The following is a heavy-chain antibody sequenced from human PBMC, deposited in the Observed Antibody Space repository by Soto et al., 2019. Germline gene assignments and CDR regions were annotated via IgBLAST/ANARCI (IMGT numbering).Heavy chain of an antibody. CDR3: ARDPAIYSGKFDYGLDV. V-gene: IGHV3-48*03. J-gene: IGHJ6*02. Sequence: GGCLRLSCAVSGFTFCSYEMNWVRQAPGKGLEWVSYIGTSGKTIYYADSVRGRFTISRDNAKNSLYLQMNSLRAEDTAVYFCARDPAIYSGKFDYGLDVWGRGTTVTVSS. CDR1: GFTFCSYE. D-gene: IGHD4-4*01. CDR2: IGTSGKTI.